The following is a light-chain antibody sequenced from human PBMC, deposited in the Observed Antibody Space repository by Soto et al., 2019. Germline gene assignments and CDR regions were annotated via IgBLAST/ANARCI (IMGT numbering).Light chain of an antibody. J-gene: IGKJ1*01. CDR3: QQANSFPPT. Sequence: DIQMTQSPSTLSGSVGDRVTITCRASQSISSWLAWYQQKPGKAPKLLIYKASSLESGVPSRFSGSGSGTDFTLTISSLQPEDFATYYCQQANSFPPTFGQGTKVDIK. V-gene: IGKV1-5*03. CDR2: KAS. CDR1: QSISSW.